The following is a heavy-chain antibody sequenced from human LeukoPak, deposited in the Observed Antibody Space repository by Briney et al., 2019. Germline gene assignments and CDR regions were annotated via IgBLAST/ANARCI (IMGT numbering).Heavy chain of an antibody. V-gene: IGHV3-11*04. J-gene: IGHJ4*02. Sequence: PGGSLRLSCVASGFTFSDYYMSWIRQAPGKGLEWIAYLSSSGSAFSYADSVKGRFTIARDNAKNSVYLEMNSLRADDTAVYYCARSARLMKGVVEVTALDDWGQGTLVTVSS. CDR2: LSSSGSAF. CDR1: GFTFSDYY. D-gene: IGHD3-3*01. CDR3: ARSARLMKGVVEVTALDD.